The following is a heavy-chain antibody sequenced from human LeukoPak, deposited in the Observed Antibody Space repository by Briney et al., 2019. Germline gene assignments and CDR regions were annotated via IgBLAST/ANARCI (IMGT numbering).Heavy chain of an antibody. D-gene: IGHD3-22*01. J-gene: IGHJ4*02. CDR2: ISGSGGST. CDR1: GFTFSSYA. Sequence: GGSLRLSCAASGFTFSSYAMSWVRQAPGKGLEWVSAISGSGGSTYYADSVKGRFSISRDNYKNTLYLQMNSLRAEDTAVYYCAKDPGRYYDSSGYPIWGQGTLVTVSS. V-gene: IGHV3-23*01. CDR3: AKDPGRYYDSSGYPI.